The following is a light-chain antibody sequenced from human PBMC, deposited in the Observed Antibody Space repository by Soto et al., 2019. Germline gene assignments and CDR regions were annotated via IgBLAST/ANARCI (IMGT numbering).Light chain of an antibody. CDR1: QSVSSN. Sequence: EIVMTQSPATLSVSPGERATLSCRASQSVSSNLAWYQQKPGQAPRLLIYGASTRATGIPARFSGSGSGTVFTLTISSLQSEDFAVYCCQQYNNWPPYTFGQGTKLEIK. CDR2: GAS. J-gene: IGKJ2*01. CDR3: QQYNNWPPYT. V-gene: IGKV3-15*01.